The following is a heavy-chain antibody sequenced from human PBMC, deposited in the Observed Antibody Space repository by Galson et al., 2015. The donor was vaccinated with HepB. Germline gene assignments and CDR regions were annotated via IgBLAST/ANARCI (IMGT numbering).Heavy chain of an antibody. CDR1: GFTFSSYS. D-gene: IGHD6-19*01. Sequence: SLRLSCAASGFTFSSYSINWVRQAPGKGLEWVSSISSSSSYIYYADSVKGRFTISRDNAKNSLYLQMNSLGAEDTAVYYCAGLGHSSGWYDPLRGYRGQGTLVTVSS. V-gene: IGHV3-21*01. CDR2: ISSSSSYI. CDR3: AGLGHSSGWYDPLRGY. J-gene: IGHJ4*02.